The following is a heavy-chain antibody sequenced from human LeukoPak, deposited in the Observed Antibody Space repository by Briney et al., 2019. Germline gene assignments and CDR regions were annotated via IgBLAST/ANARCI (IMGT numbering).Heavy chain of an antibody. Sequence: SETLSLTCTVSGGSISYYYWIWIRQPPGKGLEWIWYIYYSGRTAYNPSLKSRVTISIDTSKNQFSLKMTSVAAADTAVYYCARGEGTLTAAGTIDSWGQGTLVTVSS. CDR2: IYYSGRT. CDR3: ARGEGTLTAAGTIDS. D-gene: IGHD6-13*01. V-gene: IGHV4-59*01. J-gene: IGHJ4*02. CDR1: GGSISYYY.